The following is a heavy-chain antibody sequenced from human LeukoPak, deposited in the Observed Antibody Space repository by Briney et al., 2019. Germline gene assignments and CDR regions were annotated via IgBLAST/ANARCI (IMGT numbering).Heavy chain of an antibody. CDR2: INPTGGST. V-gene: IGHV1-46*01. D-gene: IGHD6-19*01. CDR3: ARGILRQWLGY. CDR1: GYTFSSFY. J-gene: IGHJ4*02. Sequence: ASVKVSCKASGYTFSSFYMHWVRQAPGQGLEWMGIINPTGGSTSYAQKFQGRVTMTTDTSTSTVYMELSRLRSEDTAVYYCARGILRQWLGYWGQGTLVTVSS.